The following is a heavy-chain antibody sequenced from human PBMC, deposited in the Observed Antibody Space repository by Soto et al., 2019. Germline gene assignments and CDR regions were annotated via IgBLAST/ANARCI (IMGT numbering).Heavy chain of an antibody. Sequence: TISDTCSVSGGSISSGYSYWGRKSQPPGKGLERIGNFYYSRNTYYAPHLKSRLIISIDPSKNQFSLKAGSVTAADTAVYDCAMSSRYGMDVGGQGTTVSVSS. CDR2: FYYSRNT. CDR3: AMSSRYGMDV. V-gene: IGHV4-30-4*01. CDR1: GGSISSGYSY. J-gene: IGHJ6*02.